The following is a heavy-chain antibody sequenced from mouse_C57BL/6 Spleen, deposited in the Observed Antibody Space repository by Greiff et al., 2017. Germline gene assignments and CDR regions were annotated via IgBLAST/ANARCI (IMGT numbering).Heavy chain of an antibody. V-gene: IGHV5-17*01. CDR2: ISSGSSTI. J-gene: IGHJ3*01. Sequence: EVMLVESGGGLVKPGGSLKLSCAASGFTFSDYGMHWVRQAPEKGLEWVAYISSGSSTIYYADTVKGRFTISRDNAKNTLFLQMTSLRSEDTAMYYCARSGLKAWCAYWGQGTLVTVSA. CDR1: GFTFSDYG. D-gene: IGHD3-1*01. CDR3: ARSGLKAWCAY.